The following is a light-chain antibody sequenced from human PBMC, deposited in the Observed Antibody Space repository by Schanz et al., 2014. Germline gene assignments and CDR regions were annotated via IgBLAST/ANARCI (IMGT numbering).Light chain of an antibody. Sequence: QSALTQPRSVSGSPGQSVTISCTGTSSDVGGYNYVSWYQQHPGKAPKLMIYEVSKRPSGVPDRFSGSKSGNTASLTVSGLQAEDEADYYCQSYDSSLSGYVFGTGTKLTVL. V-gene: IGLV2-11*01. CDR2: EVS. CDR1: SSDVGGYNY. CDR3: QSYDSSLSGYV. J-gene: IGLJ1*01.